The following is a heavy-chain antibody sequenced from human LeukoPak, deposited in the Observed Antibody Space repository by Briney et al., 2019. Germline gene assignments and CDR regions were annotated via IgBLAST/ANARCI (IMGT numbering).Heavy chain of an antibody. CDR1: GYTFTSYA. J-gene: IGHJ6*04. CDR2: INAGNGNT. CDR3: ARDVAYYGMDV. Sequence: ASVKVSCKASGYTFTSYAMHWVRQAPGQRLEWMGWINAGNGNTKYSQKLQGRVTITRDTSASTAYMELSSLRSEDTAVYCCARDVAYYGMDVWGKGTTVTVSS. V-gene: IGHV1-3*01.